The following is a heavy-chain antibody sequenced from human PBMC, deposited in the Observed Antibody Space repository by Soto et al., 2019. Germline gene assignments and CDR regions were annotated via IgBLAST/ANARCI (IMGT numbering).Heavy chain of an antibody. Sequence: ASVKVSCKASGYTFTSYDINWVRQATGQGLEWMGWMNPNSGNTGYAQKFRGRVTMTRNTSISTAYMELSSLRSEDTAVYYCARGLLPSDVYYSYYYMDVGGKGTRVTVPS. CDR3: ARGLLPSDVYYSYYYMDV. CDR2: MNPNSGNT. V-gene: IGHV1-8*01. J-gene: IGHJ6*03. CDR1: GYTFTSYD. D-gene: IGHD3-10*01.